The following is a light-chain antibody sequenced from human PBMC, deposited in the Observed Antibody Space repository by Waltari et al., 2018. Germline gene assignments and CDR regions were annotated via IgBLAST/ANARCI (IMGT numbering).Light chain of an antibody. Sequence: DIQMTQSPSSLSASVGDRVPITCRASQGISNWLAWYQQKPGKVPKLLIYRASNLETGVPSRFSGSGSGTDFTLTISSLQPEDIATYYCQQRDSSPYSFGQGTKVEIK. CDR3: QQRDSSPYS. J-gene: IGKJ2*03. CDR2: RAS. V-gene: IGKV1-33*01. CDR1: QGISNW.